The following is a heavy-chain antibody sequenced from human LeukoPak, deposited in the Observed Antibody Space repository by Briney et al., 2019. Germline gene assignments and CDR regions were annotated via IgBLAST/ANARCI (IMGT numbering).Heavy chain of an antibody. CDR1: GFTFSSYW. Sequence: GGSLRLSCAASGFTFSSYWMHWVRRAPGKGLVWVSRINPDGSTTNYADSVQGRFTISRDNAKNMLYLQMNSLRAEDTAVYYCVRDLRESDFWGQGTLVTVSS. J-gene: IGHJ4*02. CDR3: VRDLRESDF. CDR2: INPDGSTT. V-gene: IGHV3-74*01.